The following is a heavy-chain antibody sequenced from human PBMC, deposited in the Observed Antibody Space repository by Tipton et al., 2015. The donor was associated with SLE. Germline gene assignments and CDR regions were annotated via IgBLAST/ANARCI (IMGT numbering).Heavy chain of an antibody. J-gene: IGHJ4*02. V-gene: IGHV1-18*01. D-gene: IGHD6-13*01. CDR2: ISAYNGNT. CDR3: ARAFVGYSSSWWPVY. CDR1: GYTFTSYG. Sequence: QSGAEVKKPGASVKVSCKASGYTFTSYGISWVRQAPGQGLEWMGWISAYNGNTNYAQKLQGRVTMTTDTSTSTAYMELRSLRSDDTAVYYCARAFVGYSSSWWPVYWGQGTLVTVSS.